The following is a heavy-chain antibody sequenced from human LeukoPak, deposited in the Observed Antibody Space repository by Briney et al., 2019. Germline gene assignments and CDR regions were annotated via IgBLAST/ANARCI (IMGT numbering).Heavy chain of an antibody. CDR3: AKGSHYDSSGSFYFDY. Sequence: GGSLRLSCAASGFTSSSYAMSWVRQAPGKGLEWVSGISGSGDNTYYADSVKGRFTISRDNSRNTLYVQVNSLGTEDTAAYYCAKGSHYDSSGSFYFDYWGQGTLVTVSS. V-gene: IGHV3-23*01. D-gene: IGHD3-22*01. J-gene: IGHJ4*02. CDR1: GFTSSSYA. CDR2: ISGSGDNT.